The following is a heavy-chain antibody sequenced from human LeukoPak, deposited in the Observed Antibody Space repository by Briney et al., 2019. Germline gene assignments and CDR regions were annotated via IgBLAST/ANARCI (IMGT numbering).Heavy chain of an antibody. D-gene: IGHD1-7*01. V-gene: IGHV4-59*01. J-gene: IGHJ4*02. Sequence: KPSETLSLTCTVSGGSISSYYWSWIRQPPGKGLEWIGYIYYSGSTKYNPSLKSRVTISVDASKTQFSPKLNSVTAADTAVYYCAGGSRELYYFDYWGQGTLVTVSS. CDR1: GGSISSYY. CDR3: AGGSRELYYFDY. CDR2: IYYSGST.